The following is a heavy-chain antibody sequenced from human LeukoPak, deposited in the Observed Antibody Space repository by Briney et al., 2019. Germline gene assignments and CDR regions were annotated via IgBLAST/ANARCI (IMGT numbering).Heavy chain of an antibody. J-gene: IGHJ4*02. Sequence: GESLKISCRVSGYSFTNYWIGWVRQMPGKGLEWMGIIYPGDSDTRYSPSFQGQVTISADKSINTAYLQWSSPKASDNAMYYCAYAYDSTAYAYWGQGTLVTVSS. D-gene: IGHD3-22*01. CDR1: GYSFTNYW. CDR2: IYPGDSDT. V-gene: IGHV5-51*01. CDR3: AYAYDSTAYAY.